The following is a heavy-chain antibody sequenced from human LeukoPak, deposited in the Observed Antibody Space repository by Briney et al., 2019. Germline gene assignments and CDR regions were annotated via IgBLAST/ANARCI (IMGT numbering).Heavy chain of an antibody. CDR3: AKDTGPGIVVVPASYYYYMDV. CDR2: ISGSGGST. D-gene: IGHD2-2*01. Sequence: PGGSLRLSCAASGFTFSSYAMSWVRQAPGKGLEWVSAISGSGGSTYYADSAKGRFTISRDNSKNTLYLQMNSLRAEDTAVYYCAKDTGPGIVVVPASYYYYMDVWGKGTTVTVSS. CDR1: GFTFSSYA. V-gene: IGHV3-23*01. J-gene: IGHJ6*03.